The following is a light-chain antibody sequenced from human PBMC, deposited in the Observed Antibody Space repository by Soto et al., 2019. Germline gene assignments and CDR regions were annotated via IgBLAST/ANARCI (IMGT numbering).Light chain of an antibody. CDR1: NIGSKS. J-gene: IGLJ2*01. Sequence: SYELTQPPSVSVAPGQTARITCGGNNIGSKSVHWYQQKPGQAPVLVVYDDSGRPSGIPERFSGSSSGNTATLTISRVEAGXEADYYCQVWDSSSDHVVFGGGTKLTVL. V-gene: IGLV3-21*02. CDR2: DDS. CDR3: QVWDSSSDHVV.